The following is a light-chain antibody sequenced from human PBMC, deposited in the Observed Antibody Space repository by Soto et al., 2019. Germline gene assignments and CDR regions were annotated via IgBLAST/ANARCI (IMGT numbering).Light chain of an antibody. CDR2: KAS. J-gene: IGKJ1*01. V-gene: IGKV1-5*03. CDR1: QSISSW. CDR3: QQYNSYSPPGT. Sequence: DIQLTQSPSTLSASVGDRFTITCRGSQSISSWLAWYQQKPGKAPKLLIYKASSSDSGVPSRFRGSGSGTEFTLTISSLQPDDFATYYCQQYNSYSPPGTFSQGTKVDIK.